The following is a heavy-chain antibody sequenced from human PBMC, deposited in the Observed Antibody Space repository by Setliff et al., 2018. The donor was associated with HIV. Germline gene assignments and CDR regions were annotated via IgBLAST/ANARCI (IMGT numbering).Heavy chain of an antibody. CDR1: GFTSSSFG. V-gene: IGHV3-33*01. D-gene: IGHD5-18*01. Sequence: GGSLRLSCAASGFTSSSFGMHWVRQAPGKGLEWVAVIWYDGSNKYYADSVKGRFTISRDNSKNTLYLQMNSLRAEDTAVYYCARYNYGYRWYLDLWGRGTLVTVSS. CDR2: IWYDGSNK. CDR3: ARYNYGYRWYLDL. J-gene: IGHJ2*01.